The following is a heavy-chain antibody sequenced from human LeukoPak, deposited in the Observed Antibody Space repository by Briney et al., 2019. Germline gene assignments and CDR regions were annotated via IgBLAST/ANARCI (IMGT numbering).Heavy chain of an antibody. V-gene: IGHV1-2*02. Sequence: ASVKVSCKASGGTFSSYAISWVRQAPGQGLEWMGWINPNSGGTNYAQKFQGRVTMTRDTSISTAYMELSRLRSDDTAVYYCARRADDIAAAGKRSRYYYYYMDVWGKGTTVTVSS. CDR2: INPNSGGT. CDR3: ARRADDIAAAGKRSRYYYYYMDV. CDR1: GGTFSSYA. D-gene: IGHD6-13*01. J-gene: IGHJ6*03.